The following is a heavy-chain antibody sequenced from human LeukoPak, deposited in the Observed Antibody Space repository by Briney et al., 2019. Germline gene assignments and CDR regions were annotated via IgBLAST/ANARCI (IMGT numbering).Heavy chain of an antibody. D-gene: IGHD3-22*01. Sequence: GGSLRLSCTTSGFTFGDSVMSWVRQAPGKGLEWVGFIRSKAYGGTTEYAASVKGRFTISRDDSKSIAYLQMNSLKTEDTAVYSCQTYYYDTSGYYSIDQWGQGTLVTVSS. V-gene: IGHV3-49*04. CDR2: IRSKAYGGTT. CDR3: QTYYYDTSGYYSIDQ. CDR1: GFTFGDSV. J-gene: IGHJ4*02.